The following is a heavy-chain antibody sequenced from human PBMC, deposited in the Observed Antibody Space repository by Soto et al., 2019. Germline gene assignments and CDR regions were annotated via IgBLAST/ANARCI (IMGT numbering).Heavy chain of an antibody. CDR1: GFTFSSYG. Sequence: ESGGGVVQPGRSLRLSCAASGFTFSSYGMHWVRQAPGKGLEWVAVISYDGSNKYYADSVKGRFTISRDNSKNTLYLQMNSLRAEDTAVYYCARIAAADDFDYWGQGTLVTVSS. V-gene: IGHV3-30*03. D-gene: IGHD6-13*01. CDR2: ISYDGSNK. CDR3: ARIAAADDFDY. J-gene: IGHJ4*02.